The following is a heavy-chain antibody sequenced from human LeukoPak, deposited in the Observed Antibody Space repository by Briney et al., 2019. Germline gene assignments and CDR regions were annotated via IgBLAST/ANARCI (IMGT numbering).Heavy chain of an antibody. J-gene: IGHJ4*02. CDR1: GFTFSSYG. CDR3: AKGHTTVTTLWY. Sequence: GRSLRLSCVASGFTFSSYGMHWVRQAPGKGLEWVAVISYDGSNKYYADSVKGRFTISRDNSKNTLYLQMNSLRAEDTAVYYCAKGHTTVTTLWYWGQGILVTVSS. D-gene: IGHD4-17*01. V-gene: IGHV3-30*18. CDR2: ISYDGSNK.